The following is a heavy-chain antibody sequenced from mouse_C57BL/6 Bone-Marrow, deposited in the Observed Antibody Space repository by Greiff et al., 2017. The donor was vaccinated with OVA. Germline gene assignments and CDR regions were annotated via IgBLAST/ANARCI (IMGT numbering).Heavy chain of an antibody. CDR2: ISDGGSYT. V-gene: IGHV5-4*01. CDR3: AREGDYLYAMDY. D-gene: IGHD2-4*01. CDR1: GFTFSSYA. J-gene: IGHJ4*01. Sequence: EVQLVESGGGLVKPGGSLKLSCAASGFTFSSYALSWVRQTPDKRLEWVATISDGGSYTYYPDNVKGRFTISRDNAKNNLYLQMSHLKSEDTAMYYCAREGDYLYAMDYWGQGTSVTVSS.